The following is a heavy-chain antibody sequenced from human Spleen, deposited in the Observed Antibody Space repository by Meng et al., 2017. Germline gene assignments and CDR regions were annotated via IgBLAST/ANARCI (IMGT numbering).Heavy chain of an antibody. D-gene: IGHD1-14*01. V-gene: IGHV1-18*01. Sequence: QVQLVQSGAEVKKPGASVKVSCKASGYTFTGYGISWVRQAPGQGLEWMGWISGYNGVTDYAQKLQGRVTLTTDTSTSTAYMEVRSLRSDDTAVYFCARGRRNEPLFDYWGQGTLVTVSS. J-gene: IGHJ4*02. CDR1: GYTFTGYG. CDR3: ARGRRNEPLFDY. CDR2: ISGYNGVT.